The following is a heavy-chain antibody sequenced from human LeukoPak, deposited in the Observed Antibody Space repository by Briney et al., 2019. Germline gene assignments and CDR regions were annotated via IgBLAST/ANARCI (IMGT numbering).Heavy chain of an antibody. J-gene: IGHJ4*02. CDR1: GFTFDDYA. CDR3: AKGTAMVTAFDY. CDR2: ISWNSGSI. V-gene: IGHV3-9*01. Sequence: PGGSLRLSCAASGFTFDDYAMHWVRQAPGKGLEWVSGISWNSGSIGYADSVKGRFTIPRDNAKNSLYLQMNSLRAEDTALYYCAKGTAMVTAFDYWGQGTLVTVSS. D-gene: IGHD5-18*01.